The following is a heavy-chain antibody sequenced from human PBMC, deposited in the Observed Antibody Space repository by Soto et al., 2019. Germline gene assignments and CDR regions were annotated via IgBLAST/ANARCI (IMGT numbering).Heavy chain of an antibody. D-gene: IGHD6-19*01. CDR2: ISGSGGST. J-gene: IGHJ6*02. CDR1: GFTFSSYA. CDR3: AKSSSGWPSYYYYGMDV. Sequence: GGSLRLSCAASGFTFSSYAMSWVRQAPGKGLEWVSAISGSGGSTYYADSVKGRFTISRDNSKNTLYLQMNSLRAEDTAVYYCAKSSSGWPSYYYYGMDVWGQGTTVTVSS. V-gene: IGHV3-23*01.